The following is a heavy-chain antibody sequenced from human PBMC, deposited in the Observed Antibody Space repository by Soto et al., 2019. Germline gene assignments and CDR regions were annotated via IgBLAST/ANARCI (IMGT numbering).Heavy chain of an antibody. V-gene: IGHV3-7*01. CDR3: ARDRGSRPVYY. CDR1: GFTFSSYW. D-gene: IGHD2-2*01. Sequence: EVQLVESGGGLVQPGGSLRLSCAASGFTFSSYWMSWVRQAPGKGLEWVANIKQDGSEKYYVDSVKGRFTISRDNAKNSLYLQMNNLRAEDTAVYYCARDRGSRPVYYWGRGTLVTVSS. J-gene: IGHJ4*02. CDR2: IKQDGSEK.